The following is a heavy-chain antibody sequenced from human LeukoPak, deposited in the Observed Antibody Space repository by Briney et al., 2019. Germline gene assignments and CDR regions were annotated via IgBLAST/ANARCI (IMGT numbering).Heavy chain of an antibody. CDR1: GGSIRSYY. CDR2: INHSGST. Sequence: SETLSLTCTVSGGSIRSYYWSWIRQPPGKGLEWIGEINHSGSTNYNPSLKSRVTISVDTSKNQFSLKLSSVTAADTAVYYCARAHHSYGSPLHYWGQGTLVTVSS. CDR3: ARAHHSYGSPLHY. D-gene: IGHD5-18*01. J-gene: IGHJ4*02. V-gene: IGHV4-34*01.